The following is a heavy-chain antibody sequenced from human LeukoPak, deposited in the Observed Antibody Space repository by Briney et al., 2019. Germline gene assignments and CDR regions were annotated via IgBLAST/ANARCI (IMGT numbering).Heavy chain of an antibody. CDR3: ARDPRAAAGTLGAADY. CDR1: GFTFSSYA. D-gene: IGHD6-13*01. CDR2: ISGSGGST. V-gene: IGHV3-23*01. Sequence: GGSLRLSCAASGFTFSSYAMSWVRQAPGKGLEWVSAISGSGGSTYYADSVKGRFTISRDNSKNTLYLQMHSLRAEDTAVYYCARDPRAAAGTLGAADYWGQGTLVTVSS. J-gene: IGHJ4*02.